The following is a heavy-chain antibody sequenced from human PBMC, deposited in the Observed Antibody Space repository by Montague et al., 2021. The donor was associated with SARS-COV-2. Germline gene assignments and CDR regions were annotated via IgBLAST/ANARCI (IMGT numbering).Heavy chain of an antibody. CDR3: ARHYSATLPAVY. V-gene: IGHV4-34*01. CDR1: GGSFSGYY. D-gene: IGHD2-15*01. CDR2: INHSGST. J-gene: IGHJ4*02. Sequence: SETLSLTCAVYGGSFSGYYWNWIRQPPGKGLEWIGEINHSGSTNYNPSLKSRVTMSVDTSKNQFSLKVNSVTAADTAVYYCARHYSATLPAVYWGQGTLVTVSS.